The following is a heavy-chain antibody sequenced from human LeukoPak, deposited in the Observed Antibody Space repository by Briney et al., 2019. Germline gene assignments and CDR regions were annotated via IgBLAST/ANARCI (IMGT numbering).Heavy chain of an antibody. V-gene: IGHV1-2*02. CDR2: INPHSGAT. D-gene: IGHD3-10*01. CDR1: GYTFTGYY. Sequence: ASVKVSCKASGYTFTGYYIHWVRQAPGQGLEWMGWINPHSGATNYAQKFQGRVTMTRDTSISTAFMELSSLRSDDTAMYYCSRDLLMYYSGSGESTWGQGTQVTVSS. J-gene: IGHJ5*02. CDR3: SRDLLMYYSGSGEST.